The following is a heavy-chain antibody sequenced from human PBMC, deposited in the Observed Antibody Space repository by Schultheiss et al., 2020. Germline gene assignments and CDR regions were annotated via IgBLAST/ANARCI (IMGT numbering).Heavy chain of an antibody. Sequence: GGSLRLSCAASGFTFRIHGITWVRQAPGKGLEWVSSISGSGSDTYYTDSVKGRFTISRDNSKNTLYLQMNSLRAEDTAVYYCAKDLRSTKYGMDVWGQGTTVTVSS. J-gene: IGHJ6*02. V-gene: IGHV3-23*01. CDR2: ISGSGSDT. CDR3: AKDLRSTKYGMDV. CDR1: GFTFRIHG.